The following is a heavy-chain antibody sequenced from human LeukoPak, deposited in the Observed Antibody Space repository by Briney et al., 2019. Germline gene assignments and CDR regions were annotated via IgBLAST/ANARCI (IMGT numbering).Heavy chain of an antibody. Sequence: GGSLRLSCAASGFTFSSYGMHWVRQAPGKGLEWVAVIWYDGSNKYYADSVKGRFTISRDKSKNTLYLQMNSLRAEDTAVYYCARDMYYDILTGYYLGWYFDLWGRGTLVTVSS. CDR1: GFTFSSYG. J-gene: IGHJ2*01. CDR3: ARDMYYDILTGYYLGWYFDL. V-gene: IGHV3-33*01. CDR2: IWYDGSNK. D-gene: IGHD3-9*01.